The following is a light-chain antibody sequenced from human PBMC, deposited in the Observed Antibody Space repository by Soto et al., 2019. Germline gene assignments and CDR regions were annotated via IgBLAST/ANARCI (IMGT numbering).Light chain of an antibody. V-gene: IGKV3-20*01. CDR2: GIS. CDR3: QQYDVSPPIT. J-gene: IGKJ5*01. CDR1: QSVSSRH. Sequence: EIVLTQSPGPLSFSPGERATLSCRASQSVSSRHLAWYQQKPGQPPRLLIYGISSRANGIPDRFSGSGSGTDFTLTISRLEPEDYAVYYCQQYDVSPPITFGQGTRLEIK.